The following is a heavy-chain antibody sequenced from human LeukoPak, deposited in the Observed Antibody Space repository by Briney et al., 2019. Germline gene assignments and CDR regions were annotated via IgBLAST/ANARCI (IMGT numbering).Heavy chain of an antibody. CDR1: GGSISSYY. CDR2: IYYSGST. J-gene: IGHJ6*03. V-gene: IGHV4-59*01. CDR3: ARQVTGMYYYYYYMDV. Sequence: KPSETLSLTCTVSGGSISSYYWSWIRQPPGKGLEWIGYIYYSGSTNYNPSLKSRVTISVDTSKNQFSLKLSSVTAADTAVYYCARQVTGMYYYYYYMDVWGKGTTVTISS. D-gene: IGHD1-14*01.